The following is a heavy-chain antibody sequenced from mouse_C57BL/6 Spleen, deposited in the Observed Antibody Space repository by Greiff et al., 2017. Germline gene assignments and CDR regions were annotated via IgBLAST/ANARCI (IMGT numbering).Heavy chain of an antibody. V-gene: IGHV1-15*01. D-gene: IGHD4-1*01. J-gene: IGHJ2*01. CDR3: TKLGPFDY. CDR1: GYTFTDYE. Sequence: VQRVESGAELVRPGASVTLSCKASGYTFTDYEMHWVKQTPVHGLEWIGAIDPETGGTAYNQKFKGKAILTADKSSSTAYMELRSLTSEDSAVYYCTKLGPFDYWGQGTTLTVSS. CDR2: IDPETGGT.